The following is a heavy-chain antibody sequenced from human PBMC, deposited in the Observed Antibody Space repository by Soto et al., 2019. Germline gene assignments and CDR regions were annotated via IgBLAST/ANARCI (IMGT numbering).Heavy chain of an antibody. CDR3: ARDPGYYGMDV. J-gene: IGHJ6*02. CDR2: IWYDGSNK. V-gene: IGHV3-33*01. CDR1: GFTFSSYG. D-gene: IGHD3-10*01. Sequence: GGSLRLSCAASGFTFSSYGMHWVRQAPGKGLEWVAVIWYDGSNKYYADSVKGRFTISRDNSKNTLYLQMNSLRAEDTAVYYCARDPGYYGMDVWGQGTTVTVSS.